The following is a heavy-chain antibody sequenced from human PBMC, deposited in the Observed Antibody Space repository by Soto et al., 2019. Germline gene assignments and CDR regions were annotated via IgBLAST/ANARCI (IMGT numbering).Heavy chain of an antibody. CDR3: AAERLLYGMDV. CDR1: GFAFSSST. CDR2: IVVGSGDT. J-gene: IGHJ6*02. V-gene: IGHV1-58*01. Sequence: QRQVVQSGPEAKKPGTSVQVSCKASGFAFSSSTVQWVRQTRGQRLEWIGWIVVGSGDTNYAQKFQERGTITRDMSTNTAYVKLSSLRSEDTAVYYCAAERLLYGMDVWGQGTTVTVSS.